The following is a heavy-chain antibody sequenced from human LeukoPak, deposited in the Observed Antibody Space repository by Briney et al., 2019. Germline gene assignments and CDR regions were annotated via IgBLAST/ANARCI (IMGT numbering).Heavy chain of an antibody. CDR2: VSSDGSRT. J-gene: IGHJ4*02. V-gene: IGHV3-74*01. CDR3: ATDGAYGLTH. Sequence: PGGSLRLSCAASGVSLSTTWMHWVRQAPGKGLMWVSHVSSDGSRTYADSVKGRFTVSRDNNKDMVYLQMSSLRAEDTAVYYCATDGAYGLTHWGQGTLVTVSS. CDR1: GVSLSTTW. D-gene: IGHD3-16*01.